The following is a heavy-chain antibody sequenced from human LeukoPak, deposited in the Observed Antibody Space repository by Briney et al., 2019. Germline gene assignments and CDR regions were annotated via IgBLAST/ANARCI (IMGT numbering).Heavy chain of an antibody. V-gene: IGHV4-59*11. CDR1: DDSFSSHY. CDR2: ISYIGRT. J-gene: IGHJ3*02. Sequence: PSETLSLTCAVSDDSFSSHYWTCIRQPPGKGLEWIGYISYIGRTNYNPSLKSRVTISIDTSKNQFSLKLTSVTAADTAVYYCARDLVTVTKGFDIWGQGTMVSVSS. CDR3: ARDLVTVTKGFDI. D-gene: IGHD4-17*01.